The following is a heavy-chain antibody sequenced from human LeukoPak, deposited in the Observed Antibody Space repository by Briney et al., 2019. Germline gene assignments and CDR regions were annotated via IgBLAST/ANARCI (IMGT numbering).Heavy chain of an antibody. Sequence: SETLSLTCAVNGGSFSGYYWSWIRQPPGKGLEWIGEINHSGSTNYNPSLKSRVTISVDTSKNQFSLKLSSVTAADTAVYYCARGDIVGATDDAFDIWGQGTMVTVSS. V-gene: IGHV4-34*01. CDR2: INHSGST. J-gene: IGHJ3*02. CDR1: GGSFSGYY. CDR3: ARGDIVGATDDAFDI. D-gene: IGHD1-26*01.